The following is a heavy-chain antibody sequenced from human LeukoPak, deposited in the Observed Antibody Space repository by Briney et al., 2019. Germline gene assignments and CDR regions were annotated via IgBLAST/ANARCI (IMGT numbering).Heavy chain of an antibody. Sequence: PSETLSLTCTVSGGSISSYYWSWIRQPPGKGLEWIGYIYYSGSTNYNPSLKSRVTISVDTSKNQFSLKLSSVTAADTAVHYCARERVSYYYDSSGYYSAFDIWGQGTMVTVSS. CDR1: GGSISSYY. J-gene: IGHJ3*02. CDR3: ARERVSYYYDSSGYYSAFDI. V-gene: IGHV4-59*01. D-gene: IGHD3-22*01. CDR2: IYYSGST.